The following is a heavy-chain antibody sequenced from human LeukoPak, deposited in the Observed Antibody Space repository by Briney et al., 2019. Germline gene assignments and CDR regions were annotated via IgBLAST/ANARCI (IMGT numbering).Heavy chain of an antibody. D-gene: IGHD3-22*01. J-gene: IGHJ3*02. CDR3: ARGAEVVVITSGAFDI. CDR2: ISSSSSYI. V-gene: IGHV3-21*01. Sequence: GGSLRLSCAASGFTFSSYSMNWVRQAPGKGLEWVSSISSSSSYIYYADSVKGRFTISRDNAKNSLYLQMNSPRAEDTAVYYCARGAEVVVITSGAFDIWGQGTMVTVSS. CDR1: GFTFSSYS.